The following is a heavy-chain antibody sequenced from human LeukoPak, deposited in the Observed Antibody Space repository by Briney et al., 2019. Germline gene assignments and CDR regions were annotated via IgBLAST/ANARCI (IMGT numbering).Heavy chain of an antibody. Sequence: GASVNVSCKASGGTFSSYAISWVQQAPGQGLEWMGRIIPIFGTANYAQKFQGRVTITTDESTSTAYMELSSLRSEDTAVYYCARSSPMAHYGVVIQDIWFDPWGQGTLVTVSS. CDR1: GGTFSSYA. CDR3: ARSSPMAHYGVVIQDIWFDP. V-gene: IGHV1-69*05. J-gene: IGHJ5*02. CDR2: IIPIFGTA. D-gene: IGHD3-3*01.